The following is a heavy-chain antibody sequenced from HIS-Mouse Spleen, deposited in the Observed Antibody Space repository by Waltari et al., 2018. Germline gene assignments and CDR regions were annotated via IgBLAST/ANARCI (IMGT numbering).Heavy chain of an antibody. J-gene: IGHJ3*02. CDR2: IWYDGSNK. V-gene: IGHV3-33*01. CDR3: ASISLWGGPVDI. Sequence: QVQLVESGGAVDQPGRSLRISCAASGLTVGSRGRHWVRQAPGMGLEWVAVIWYDGSNKYYADSVKGRFTISRDNSKNTLYLQMNSLRAEDTAVYYCASISLWGGPVDIWGQGTMVTVSS. D-gene: IGHD3-10*01. CDR1: GLTVGSRG.